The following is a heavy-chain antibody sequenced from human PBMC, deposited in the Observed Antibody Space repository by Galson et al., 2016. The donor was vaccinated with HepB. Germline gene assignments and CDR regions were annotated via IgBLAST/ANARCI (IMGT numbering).Heavy chain of an antibody. D-gene: IGHD3-16*01. Sequence: SLRLSCAASGFSFRKAWMNWVRQAPGKGLERVGRIKSKSDGGTTDYAAPVKGRFTISRDDSKSTLYLQMNSLKTEDTAVYYCTTDYDYGLDNWGQGTLVTVSS. CDR2: IKSKSDGGTT. J-gene: IGHJ4*02. V-gene: IGHV3-15*07. CDR3: TTDYDYGLDN. CDR1: GFSFRKAW.